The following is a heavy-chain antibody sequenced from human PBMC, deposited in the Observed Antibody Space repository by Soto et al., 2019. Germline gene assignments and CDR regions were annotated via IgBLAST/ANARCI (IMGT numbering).Heavy chain of an antibody. J-gene: IGHJ6*02. Sequence: ASGMVSSWASGYTFTSYYMHWVRPAPGQRHEQKAIINPTGGSTSYAQKYQGRVTMTRNTPTSTVYMMLSSRRSADTAVYYCTRDKGYGDYYYYYGMDVWGQGTTVTVSS. CDR2: INPTGGST. CDR1: GYTFTSYY. D-gene: IGHD4-17*01. CDR3: TRDKGYGDYYYYYGMDV. V-gene: IGHV1-46*01.